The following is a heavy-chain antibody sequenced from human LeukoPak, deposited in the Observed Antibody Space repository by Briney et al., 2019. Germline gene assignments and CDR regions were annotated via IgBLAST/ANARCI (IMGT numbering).Heavy chain of an antibody. CDR3: ARGSGWYLY. J-gene: IGHJ4*02. CDR2: IYHSGST. CDR1: GYSISSGYH. Sequence: PSETLSLTCTVSGYSISSGYHWGWIRQPPGKGLEGIGSIYHSGSTYYNPSLKSRVTISVDTSKNQFSLKLRPVTAADTAVYYCARGSGWYLYWGQGTLVTVSS. V-gene: IGHV4-38-2*02. D-gene: IGHD6-19*01.